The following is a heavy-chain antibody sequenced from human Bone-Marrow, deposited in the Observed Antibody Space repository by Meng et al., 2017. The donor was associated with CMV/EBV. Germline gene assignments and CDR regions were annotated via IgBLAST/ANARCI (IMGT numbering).Heavy chain of an antibody. CDR3: ARFDTAAGYYYYGMDV. V-gene: IGHV3-72*01. J-gene: IGHJ6*02. Sequence: GGSLRLSCAASGFTFSDHYMDWVRQAPGKGLEWVGRTRNKANSYTTEYAASVKGRFNISRDDSKNSLYLQMNSLKTEDTAVYYCARFDTAAGYYYYGMDVWGQGTTVTVSS. D-gene: IGHD6-13*01. CDR2: TRNKANSYTT. CDR1: GFTFSDHY.